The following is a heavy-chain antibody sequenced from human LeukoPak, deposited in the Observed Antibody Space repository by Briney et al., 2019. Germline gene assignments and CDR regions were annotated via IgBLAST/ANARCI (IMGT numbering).Heavy chain of an antibody. CDR3: AREGTGGPFDY. CDR1: GGSISSYY. D-gene: IGHD7-27*01. CDR2: IYYSGST. V-gene: IGHV4-59*12. J-gene: IGHJ4*02. Sequence: SETLSLTCTVSGGSISSYYWSWIRQPPGKGLEWIGYIYYSGSTNYNPSLKSRVTISVDRSKNQFSLKLSSVTAAGTAVYYCAREGTGGPFDYWGQGTLATVSS.